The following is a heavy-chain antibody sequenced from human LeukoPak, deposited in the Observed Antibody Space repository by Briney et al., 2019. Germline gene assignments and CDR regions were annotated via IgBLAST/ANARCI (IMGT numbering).Heavy chain of an antibody. CDR2: ISYDGSNK. Sequence: PGGSLRLSCAASGFTFSNYGMHWVRQAPGKGLEWLAVISYDGSNKYCADSVKGRFTVSRDNSKNTLYLQMNSLRAEDTAVYYCAKRNLGNIDYWGQGTLVTVSS. D-gene: IGHD3-16*01. CDR3: AKRNLGNIDY. J-gene: IGHJ4*02. CDR1: GFTFSNYG. V-gene: IGHV3-30*18.